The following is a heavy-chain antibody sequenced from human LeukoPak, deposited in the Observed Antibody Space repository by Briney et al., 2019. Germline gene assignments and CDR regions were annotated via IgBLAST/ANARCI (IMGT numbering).Heavy chain of an antibody. D-gene: IGHD2-15*01. CDR1: GYSFTSYW. Sequence: GESLQISCRGSGYSFTSYWLGWVRQMPGKGVEWMGIIYPGDSDTRYSPSFQGQVTISADKSISTAYLQWSSLKASDTAMYYCARADTGYCSGGSCYFAHYWGQGTLVTVSS. J-gene: IGHJ4*02. CDR2: IYPGDSDT. V-gene: IGHV5-51*01. CDR3: ARADTGYCSGGSCYFAHY.